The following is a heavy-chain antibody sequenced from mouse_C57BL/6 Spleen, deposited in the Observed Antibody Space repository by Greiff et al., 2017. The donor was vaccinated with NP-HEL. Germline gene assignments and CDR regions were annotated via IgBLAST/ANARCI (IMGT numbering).Heavy chain of an antibody. CDR3: ARRAYYSNREYFDV. CDR2: ISGGGGNT. Sequence: EVQVEESGGGLVKPGGSLKLSCAASGFTFSSYTMSWVRQTPEKRLEWVATISGGGGNTYYPDSVKGRFTISRDNAKNTLYLQMSSLRSEDTALYYCARRAYYSNREYFDVWGTGTTVTVSS. V-gene: IGHV5-9*01. J-gene: IGHJ1*03. D-gene: IGHD2-5*01. CDR1: GFTFSSYT.